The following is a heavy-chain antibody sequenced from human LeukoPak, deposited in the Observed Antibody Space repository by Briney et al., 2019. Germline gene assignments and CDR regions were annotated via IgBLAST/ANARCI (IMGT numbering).Heavy chain of an antibody. CDR1: GGTFSSYA. D-gene: IGHD3-9*01. J-gene: IGHJ4*02. V-gene: IGHV1-2*02. CDR2: INPNSGGT. CDR3: AIILTGYNNNDY. Sequence: ASVKVSCKASGGTFSSYAISWVRQAPGQGLEWMGWINPNSGGTNYAQKFQGRVTMTRDTSISTAYMELSRLRSDDTAVYYCAIILTGYNNNDYWGQGTLVTVSS.